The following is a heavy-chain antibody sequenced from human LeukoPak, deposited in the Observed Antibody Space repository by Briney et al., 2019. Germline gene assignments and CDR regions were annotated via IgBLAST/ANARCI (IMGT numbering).Heavy chain of an antibody. CDR3: ARVPGAGYYKFDY. CDR1: GFTFSSYG. CDR2: ISGDVTTT. D-gene: IGHD3-9*01. J-gene: IGHJ4*02. Sequence: PGRSLRLSCAASGFTFSSYGMHWVRRAPGKGLVWVSRISGDVTTTTYADSVKGRFTISRDNAKNTLYLQMNSLRAEDTAVYYCARVPGAGYYKFDYWGQGTLVTVSS. V-gene: IGHV3-74*01.